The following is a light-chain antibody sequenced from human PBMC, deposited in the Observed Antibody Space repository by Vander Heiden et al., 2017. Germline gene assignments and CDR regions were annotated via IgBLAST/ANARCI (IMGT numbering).Light chain of an antibody. J-gene: IGKJ2*01. Sequence: DIKMTQSPSSLSAAVGDRVTITCRASQSVTTSLNWYQQKPGKAPKLLMCGASSLQSGIPSRFSGSGSGTDFTLTITSLQPEDFATYYCQQSYRTPPTFGQGTRLQIK. CDR1: QSVTTS. CDR3: QQSYRTPPT. CDR2: GAS. V-gene: IGKV1-39*01.